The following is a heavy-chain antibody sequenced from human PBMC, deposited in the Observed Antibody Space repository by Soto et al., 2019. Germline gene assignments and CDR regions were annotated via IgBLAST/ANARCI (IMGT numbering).Heavy chain of an antibody. D-gene: IGHD3-22*01. V-gene: IGHV3-30-3*01. CDR3: ITDGGNHDSSGYYHCCH. Sequence: GGSLRLSCAASGFTFSSYAMHWVRQAPGKGLEWVAVISYDGSNKYYADSVKGRFTISRDNSKNTLYLQMNSLRAEDTAMYYCITDGGNHDSSGYYHCCHWGQGTLVTAPQ. CDR2: ISYDGSNK. J-gene: IGHJ4*02. CDR1: GFTFSSYA.